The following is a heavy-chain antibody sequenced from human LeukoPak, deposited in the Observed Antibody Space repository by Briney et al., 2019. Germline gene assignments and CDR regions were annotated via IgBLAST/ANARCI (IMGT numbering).Heavy chain of an antibody. CDR2: IIPIFGTA. CDR3: ARGIVGATAGDAFDI. J-gene: IGHJ3*02. D-gene: IGHD1-26*01. CDR1: GGAFSSYA. V-gene: IGHV1-69*05. Sequence: ASVKVSSKASGGAFSSYAISWVRQAPGQGLEWMGRIIPIFGTANYAQKFQGRVTITTDESTSTAYMELSSLRSEDTGVCYCARGIVGATAGDAFDIWGQGAMVTVSS.